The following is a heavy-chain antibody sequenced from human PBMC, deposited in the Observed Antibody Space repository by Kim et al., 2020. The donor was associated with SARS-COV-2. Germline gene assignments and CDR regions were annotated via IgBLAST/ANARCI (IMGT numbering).Heavy chain of an antibody. J-gene: IGHJ6*01. CDR1: GYSLSDLS. D-gene: IGHD6-6*01. CDR2: FDPEDFET. CDR3: ATDERSARTKKYHYHYGLD. Sequence: ASVKVSCKVSGYSLSDLSMYWVRQTPGEGLNWMGGFDPEDFETIYAQKFQGRVTMTEDTSTDTAYMELSSLTSEDTAIYYCATDERSARTKKYHYHYGLD. V-gene: IGHV1-24*01.